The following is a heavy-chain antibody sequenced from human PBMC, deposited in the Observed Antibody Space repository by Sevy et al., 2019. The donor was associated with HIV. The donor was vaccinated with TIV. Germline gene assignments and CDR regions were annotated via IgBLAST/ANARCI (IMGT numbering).Heavy chain of an antibody. CDR1: GFTFSSYS. Sequence: GGSLRLSCAASGFTFSSYSMNWVRQAPEKGLEWISFVSDNSGAINYADSVKGRFTISRDNAKNSLYLQMNSLRVDDTAVYYCARDMGGSYTPIDYWGQGTLVTVSS. J-gene: IGHJ4*02. D-gene: IGHD3-10*01. CDR3: ARDMGGSYTPIDY. V-gene: IGHV3-48*01. CDR2: VSDNSGAI.